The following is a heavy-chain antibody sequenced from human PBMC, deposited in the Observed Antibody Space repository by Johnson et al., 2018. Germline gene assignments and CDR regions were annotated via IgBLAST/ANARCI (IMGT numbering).Heavy chain of an antibody. CDR1: GFSFNTHW. CDR3: ARDGDGPITFDY. D-gene: IGHD3-3*01. V-gene: IGHV3-74*01. Sequence: VQLQESGGGLVQPGGSLRLSCVASGFSFNTHWMHWVRQGPGKGLVWVSRITTDGSDVVYADAGKGRFTISRDNAKNTLYLQMNSLGVDDTAVYYCARDGDGPITFDYWGRGTLVTVSS. J-gene: IGHJ4*02. CDR2: ITTDGSDV.